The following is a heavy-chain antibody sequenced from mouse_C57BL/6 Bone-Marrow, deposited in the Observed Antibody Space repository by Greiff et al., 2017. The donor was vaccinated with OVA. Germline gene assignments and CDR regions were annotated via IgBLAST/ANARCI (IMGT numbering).Heavy chain of an antibody. Sequence: QVQLQQPGAELVRPGSSVKLSCKASGYTFTSYWMDWVKQRPGQGLEWIGNIYPSDSETPYNQKFKDKATLTVDNSSSTAYMQISSLTAEDSAVYYCARDSSGPLDYAMYYWGQGTSGTVSS. CDR2: IYPSDSET. CDR3: ARDSSGPLDYAMYY. D-gene: IGHD3-2*02. V-gene: IGHV1-61*01. CDR1: GYTFTSYW. J-gene: IGHJ4*01.